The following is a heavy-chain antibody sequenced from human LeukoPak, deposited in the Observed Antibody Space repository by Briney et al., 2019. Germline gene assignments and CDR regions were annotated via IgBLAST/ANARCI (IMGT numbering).Heavy chain of an antibody. Sequence: PSETPSLTCTVSGGSISSSSYYWGWIRQPPGKGLEWIGSIYYSGSTYYNPSLKSRVTISVDTSKNQFSLKLSSVTAADTAVYYCARHSSPDVVPAAIRSGIDPWGQGTLVTVSS. J-gene: IGHJ5*02. CDR1: GGSISSSSYY. V-gene: IGHV4-39*01. CDR3: ARHSSPDVVPAAIRSGIDP. D-gene: IGHD2-2*01. CDR2: IYYSGST.